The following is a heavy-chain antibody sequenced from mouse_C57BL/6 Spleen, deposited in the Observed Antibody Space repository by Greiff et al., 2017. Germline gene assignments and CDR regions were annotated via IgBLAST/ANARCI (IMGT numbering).Heavy chain of an antibody. V-gene: IGHV1-18*01. J-gene: IGHJ1*03. D-gene: IGHD1-1*01. CDR1: GYTFTDYN. Sequence: EVQLQQSGPELVKPGASVKIPCKASGYTFTDYNMDWVKQSHGKSLEWIGDINPNNGGTIYNQKFKGKATLTVDKSSSTAYMELRSLTSEDTAVXYCARTHYYGSSYGYFDVWGTGTTVTVSS. CDR3: ARTHYYGSSYGYFDV. CDR2: INPNNGGT.